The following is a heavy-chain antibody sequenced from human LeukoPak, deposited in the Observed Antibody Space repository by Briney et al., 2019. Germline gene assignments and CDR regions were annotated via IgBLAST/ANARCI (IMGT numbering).Heavy chain of an antibody. V-gene: IGHV3-74*01. CDR2: INADGSTT. CDR1: GSGFTFNNYW. J-gene: IGHJ4*02. Sequence: GGSLRLSCAASGSGFTFNNYWMHWVRQAPGTGLVWVSRINADGSTTSYADSVRGRFTISRDNAKNTLYLQMNSLRAEDTALYYCAKAQHYNWNDRGGGFDYWGQGTLVTVSS. D-gene: IGHD1-1*01. CDR3: AKAQHYNWNDRGGGFDY.